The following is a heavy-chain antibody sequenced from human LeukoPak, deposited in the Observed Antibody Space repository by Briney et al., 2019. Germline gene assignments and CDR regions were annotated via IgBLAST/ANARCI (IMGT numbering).Heavy chain of an antibody. D-gene: IGHD2-2*01. CDR1: GYTFTGYY. V-gene: IGHV1-2*02. CDR2: INPNSGGT. Sequence: ASVKVSCKASGYTFTGYYMHWVRQAPGQGLEWMGWINPNSGGTNYAQKFQGRVTMTRDTSISTAYMELSRLRSDDTAVYYCARIPIVVVPAAQGDNRFDPWGQGTLVTVSS. CDR3: ARIPIVVVPAAQGDNRFDP. J-gene: IGHJ5*02.